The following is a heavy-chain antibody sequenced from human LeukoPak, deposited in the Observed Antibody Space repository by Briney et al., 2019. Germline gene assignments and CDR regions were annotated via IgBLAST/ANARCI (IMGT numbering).Heavy chain of an antibody. Sequence: ASVKVSCKASVYTFTGYYMHWVRQAPGQGLEWMGWINPNSGGTNYAQKLQGRVTMTRDTSISTAYMELSRLRSDDTAVYYCARGYCSSTSCYAGDYWGQGTLVTVSS. D-gene: IGHD2-2*01. V-gene: IGHV1-2*02. J-gene: IGHJ4*02. CDR3: ARGYCSSTSCYAGDY. CDR2: INPNSGGT. CDR1: VYTFTGYY.